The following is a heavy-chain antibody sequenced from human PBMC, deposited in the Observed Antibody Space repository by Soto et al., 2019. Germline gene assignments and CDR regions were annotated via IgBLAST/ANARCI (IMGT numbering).Heavy chain of an antibody. J-gene: IGHJ1*01. CDR2: IYYSGST. CDR3: AIYDSSGSRGFQH. CDR1: GDSINSGDYY. V-gene: IGHV4-31*03. Sequence: SETLSLTCTVSGDSINSGDYYWNWIRQHPGKGLEWIGYIYYSGSTYYNPSLKSRVTISVDTSKNQFSLKLSSVTAADTAVYYCAIYDSSGSRGFQHWGQGTLVTVSS. D-gene: IGHD3-22*01.